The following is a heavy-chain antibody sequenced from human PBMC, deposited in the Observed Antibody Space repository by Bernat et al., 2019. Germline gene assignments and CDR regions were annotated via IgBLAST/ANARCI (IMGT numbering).Heavy chain of an antibody. CDR2: TYYRSKWHN. D-gene: IGHD5-12*01. V-gene: IGHV6-1*01. Sequence: QVQLQQSGPGLVKPSQTLSLTCVISGDSVPSNSAAWNWIRQSPSRGLEWLGRTYYRSKWHNDYAVSVKSRISINPDTSKNQFSPQLNSVTPEDTAVYYCARETRTGYRGHYYYYMDVWGKGTTVTVSS. CDR1: GDSVPSNSAA. CDR3: ARETRTGYRGHYYYYMDV. J-gene: IGHJ6*03.